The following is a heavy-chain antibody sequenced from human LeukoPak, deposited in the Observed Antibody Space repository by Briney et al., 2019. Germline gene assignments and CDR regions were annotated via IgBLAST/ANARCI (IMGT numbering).Heavy chain of an antibody. V-gene: IGHV3-23*01. CDR3: AKSPYYYDSSGYAFYYYMDV. CDR1: GFTFSSYA. J-gene: IGHJ6*03. D-gene: IGHD3-22*01. CDR2: ISGSGGST. Sequence: GGSLRLSCAASGFTFSSYAMSWVRQAPGKGLEWVSAISGSGGSTYYADSVKGRFTISRDNSKNTLYLQMNSLRAEDTAVYYCAKSPYYYDSSGYAFYYYMDVWGKGTTVTVSS.